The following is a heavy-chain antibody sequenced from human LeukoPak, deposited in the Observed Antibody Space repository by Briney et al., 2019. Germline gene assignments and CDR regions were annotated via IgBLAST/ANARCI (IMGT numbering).Heavy chain of an antibody. J-gene: IGHJ4*02. CDR2: INHSGST. V-gene: IGHV4-34*01. CDR1: GGSFSGYY. CDR3: ARQNYGSAPLRY. D-gene: IGHD3-10*01. Sequence: WETLSLTCAVYGGSFSGYYWSWIRQPPGKGLEWIGEINHSGSTNYNPSLKSRVTISVDTSKNQFSLKLTSVTTADTAVYYCARQNYGSAPLRYWGQGTLVTVSS.